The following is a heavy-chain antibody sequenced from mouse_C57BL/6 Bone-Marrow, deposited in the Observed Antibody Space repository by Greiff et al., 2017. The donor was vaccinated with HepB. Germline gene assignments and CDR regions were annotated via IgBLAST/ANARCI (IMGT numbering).Heavy chain of an antibody. J-gene: IGHJ2*01. CDR1: GYSFTGYY. CDR3: ARYSDGYYDY. CDR2: INPSTGGT. V-gene: IGHV1-42*01. Sequence: EVHLVESGPELVKPGASVKISCKASGYSFTGYYMNWVKQSPEKSLEWIGEINPSTGGTTYNQKFKAKATLTVDKSSSTAYMQLKSLTSEDSAVYYCARYSDGYYDYWGQGTTLTVSS. D-gene: IGHD2-3*01.